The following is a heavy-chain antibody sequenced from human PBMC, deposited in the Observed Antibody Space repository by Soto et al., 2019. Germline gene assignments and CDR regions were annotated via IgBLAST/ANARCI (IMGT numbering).Heavy chain of an antibody. CDR1: GFTFSSYW. D-gene: IGHD5-12*01. Sequence: LAGALRLSCAASGFTFSSYWMSWVRQAPGKGLEWVANINQDGSEKNYVDSVKGRFTISRDNAKNSLYLQMNSLSAEDTAVYYRGREATRPERGTDWGQGPLVTVSS. J-gene: IGHJ4*02. V-gene: IGHV3-7*01. CDR3: GREATRPERGTD. CDR2: INQDGSEK.